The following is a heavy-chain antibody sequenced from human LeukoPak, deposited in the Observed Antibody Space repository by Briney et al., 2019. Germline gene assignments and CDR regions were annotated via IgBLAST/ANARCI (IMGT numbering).Heavy chain of an antibody. V-gene: IGHV3-48*03. Sequence: GGSLRLSCAASGFTFSSYEMNWVRQAPGKGLEWVSYISSSGSTIYYADSVKGRFTISRDNAKNSLYLQMNSLRAEDTAVYYCARVRYYYDTSGYRYYMDVWGKGTTVTISS. CDR3: ARVRYYYDTSGYRYYMDV. CDR2: ISSSGSTI. D-gene: IGHD3-22*01. J-gene: IGHJ6*03. CDR1: GFTFSSYE.